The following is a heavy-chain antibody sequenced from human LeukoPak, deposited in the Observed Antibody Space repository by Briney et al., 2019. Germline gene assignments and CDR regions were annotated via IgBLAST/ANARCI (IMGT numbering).Heavy chain of an antibody. Sequence: SETLSLTCAVSGGSFSGYYWSWIRQPPGKGLEWMGEINHNESTNYNPSIMSRVTISVDASKNQFSLKLSSVTAAETAVYYCARGRRYDILTGYPNYYYYYYMDVWGKGTTVTVSS. V-gene: IGHV4-34*01. CDR1: GGSFSGYY. CDR2: INHNEST. CDR3: ARGRRYDILTGYPNYYYYYYMDV. D-gene: IGHD3-9*01. J-gene: IGHJ6*03.